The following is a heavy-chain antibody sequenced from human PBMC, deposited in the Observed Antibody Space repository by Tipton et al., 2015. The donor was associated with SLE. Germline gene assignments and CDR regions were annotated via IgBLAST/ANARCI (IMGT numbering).Heavy chain of an antibody. CDR2: IYYSGST. Sequence: LRLSCTVSGGSISSYYWSWIRQPPGKGLEWIGYIYYSGSTNYNPSLKSRVTISVDTSKNQFSLKLSSVTAADTAVYYCAREYSYYYDSSGYHYYFDYWGQGTLVTVSS. CDR1: GGSISSYY. CDR3: AREYSYYYDSSGYHYYFDY. J-gene: IGHJ4*02. V-gene: IGHV4-59*01. D-gene: IGHD3-22*01.